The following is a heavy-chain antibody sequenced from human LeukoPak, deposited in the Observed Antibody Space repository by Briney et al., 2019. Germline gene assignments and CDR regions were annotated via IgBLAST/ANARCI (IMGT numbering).Heavy chain of an antibody. V-gene: IGHV4-38-2*02. CDR1: GYSISSGYY. CDR2: IYHSGST. D-gene: IGHD3-10*01. J-gene: IGHJ5*02. CDR3: ARDGYYYGSRSYYNNWFDP. Sequence: SETLSLTCAVSGYSISSGYYWGWIRQPPGKGLEWIGSIYHSGSTYYNPSLKSRVTISVDTSKNQFSLKLSSVTAADTAVYYCARDGYYYGSRSYYNNWFDPWGQGTLVTVSS.